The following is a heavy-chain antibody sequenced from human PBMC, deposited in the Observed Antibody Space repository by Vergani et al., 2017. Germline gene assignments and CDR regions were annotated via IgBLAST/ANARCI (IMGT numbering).Heavy chain of an antibody. D-gene: IGHD2-2*02. CDR1: GDSISSNNC. CDR2: ICHTEDT. CDR3: ATIGYRRWGYYLYY. Sequence: QVQLQESGPGLVKPPGTLSLTCAVSGDSISSNNCWTWVRQPPGKGLEWIGEICHTEDTKYSPSLKSRVTVSVDESRNLFSLRLTAVTAADTAVYYCATIGYRRWGYYLYYWGQGRLVTVSS. J-gene: IGHJ4*02. V-gene: IGHV4-4*03.